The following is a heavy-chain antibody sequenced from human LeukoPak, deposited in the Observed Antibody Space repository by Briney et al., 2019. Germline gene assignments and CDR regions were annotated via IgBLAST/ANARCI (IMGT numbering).Heavy chain of an antibody. Sequence: SETLSLTCTVSGGSISSSSYYWGWIRQPPGKGLEWIGSIYYSGSTYYNPSLKSRVTISVDTSKNQFSLKLSSVTAADTAVYYCARMGVRLFFDYWGQGTLVTVSS. CDR1: GGSISSSSYY. CDR2: IYYSGST. CDR3: ARMGVRLFFDY. V-gene: IGHV4-39*07. D-gene: IGHD3-10*01. J-gene: IGHJ4*02.